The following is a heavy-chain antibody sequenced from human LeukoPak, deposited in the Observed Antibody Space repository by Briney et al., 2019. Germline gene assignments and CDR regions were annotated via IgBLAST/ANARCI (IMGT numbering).Heavy chain of an antibody. V-gene: IGHV1-69*13. Sequence: SVKVSCKTSGGTFSNYAISWVRQAPGQGLEWMGRIIPIFGTANYAQKFQGRVTITADESTSTAYMELSSLRSEDTAVYYCARDRRSRYCSSTRCYLGCFDPWGQGTLVTVSS. CDR1: GGTFSNYA. J-gene: IGHJ5*02. CDR2: IIPIFGTA. D-gene: IGHD2-2*01. CDR3: ARDRRSRYCSSTRCYLGCFDP.